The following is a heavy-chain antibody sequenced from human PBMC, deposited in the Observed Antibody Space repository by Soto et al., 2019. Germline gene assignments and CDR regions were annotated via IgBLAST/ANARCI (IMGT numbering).Heavy chain of an antibody. D-gene: IGHD3-16*02. CDR3: ASSTYYDYXWGSYRYSPDASDI. CDR2: ISSSSSYI. Sequence: GSLRLSCAASGFTFSSYSMNWVRQAPGKGLEWVSSISSSSSYIYYADSVKGRFTISRDNAKNSLYLQMNSLRAEDTAVYYCASSTYYDYXWGSYRYSPDASDIWGQGTMVTVSS. V-gene: IGHV3-21*01. J-gene: IGHJ3*02. CDR1: GFTFSSYS.